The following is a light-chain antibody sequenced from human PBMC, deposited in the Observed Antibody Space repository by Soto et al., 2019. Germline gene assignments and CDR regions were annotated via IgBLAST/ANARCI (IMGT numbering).Light chain of an antibody. V-gene: IGLV2-14*01. Sequence: QSALTQPASVSGSPGQSITSSCTGTSSDVGGYNYVSWYQQHPGKAHKLMIYELSNRPSGVSNRFSGSKSGNTASLPISGLPAEHEADYSCSSYTSSSTHIFGTGTKVTVL. CDR3: SSYTSSSTHI. CDR2: ELS. CDR1: SSDVGGYNY. J-gene: IGLJ1*01.